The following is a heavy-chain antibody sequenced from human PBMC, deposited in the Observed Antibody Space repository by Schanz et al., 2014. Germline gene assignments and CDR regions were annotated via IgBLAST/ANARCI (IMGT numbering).Heavy chain of an antibody. CDR1: GYIFINSG. CDR2: ISVYNHNK. Sequence: QVQLMQSGAEVKKPGATVKVSCKASGYIFINSGISWVRQAPGQGLEWMGWISVYNHNKEYDQKFQGRVTMTTDTSTSTAYMALTDLRSDDTAGYYCARDRRFFDRDDLYYFDSWGQGTLVTVSS. CDR3: ARDRRFFDRDDLYYFDS. D-gene: IGHD3-3*01. J-gene: IGHJ4*02. V-gene: IGHV1-18*01.